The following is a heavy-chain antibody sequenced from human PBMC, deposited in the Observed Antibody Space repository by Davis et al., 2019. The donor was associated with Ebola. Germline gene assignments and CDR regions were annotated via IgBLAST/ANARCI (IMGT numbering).Heavy chain of an antibody. CDR1: GFTFSNYW. J-gene: IGHJ3*01. CDR3: TRFKQLWTPGEGFDV. D-gene: IGHD3/OR15-3a*01. Sequence: GESLKISCVGSGFTFSNYWIHWVRQAPGKGLVWVSRINGDGSSTDYADSVRGRFTISRDNAKKTMYLQMNSLRAEDTAIYYCTRFKQLWTPGEGFDVWGPGTTVTVSS. CDR2: INGDGSST. V-gene: IGHV3-74*01.